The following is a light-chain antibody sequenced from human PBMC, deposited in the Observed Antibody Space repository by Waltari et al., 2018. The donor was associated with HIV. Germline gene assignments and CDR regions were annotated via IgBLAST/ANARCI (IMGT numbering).Light chain of an antibody. J-gene: IGLJ1*01. V-gene: IGLV2-14*01. CDR2: DVS. CDR3: SSYTSYSRLV. Sequence: QTALTQPASVSGSPGQSITSACSGPSIDISGFSQVSSFQHHPGTDPKLIMFDVSIRPSVLSNRFSRSKSGITASLTISGLQTEDAADYYCSSYTSYSRLVFGTGTKVTV. CDR1: SIDISGFSQ.